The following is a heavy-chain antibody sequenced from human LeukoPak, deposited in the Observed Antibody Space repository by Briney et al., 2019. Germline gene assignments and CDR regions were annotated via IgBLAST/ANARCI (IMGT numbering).Heavy chain of an antibody. J-gene: IGHJ4*02. CDR1: GFILHRYN. V-gene: IGHV3-48*01. CDR2: ISSSNTPI. D-gene: IGHD6-19*01. CDR3: ARDVSVGGAPFGY. Sequence: PGGSLRLSCAASGFILHRYNMNWLRQAPGKALEWVSSISSSNTPIYYTNSVKGRFTIPRDNAKNTLYLQTNTLRGGETAVYYCARDVSVGGAPFGYWGQGTLVSVSS.